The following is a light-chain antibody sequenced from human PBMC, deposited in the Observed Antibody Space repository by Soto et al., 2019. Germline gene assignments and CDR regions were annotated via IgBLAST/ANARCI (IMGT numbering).Light chain of an antibody. CDR3: QPYYSTSLT. V-gene: IGKV4-1*01. Sequence: DIVMTQSPDSLAVSLGERATINCKSSQSVLYSSNNKNYLAWYQQKPGQPPKLLIYWASTLESGVPDRFSGSGSGTDFTLTISSLQAEDVAVYYCQPYYSTSLTFGSGTKVDIK. CDR1: QSVLYSSNNKNY. CDR2: WAS. J-gene: IGKJ3*01.